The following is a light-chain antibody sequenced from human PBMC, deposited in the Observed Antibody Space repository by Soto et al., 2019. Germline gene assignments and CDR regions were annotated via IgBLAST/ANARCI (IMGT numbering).Light chain of an antibody. J-gene: IGKJ4*01. V-gene: IGKV1-39*01. CDR1: QSISSY. CDR3: QQSYSTPLLT. CDR2: AAS. Sequence: DLQMTQSPSSLSASVGDRVTITCRASQSISSYLNWYQQKPGKAPKLLIYAASSLQSGVPSRFIGSGSGTDLTLTISSLQPEDFATYYCQQSYSTPLLTFGGGTEVEIK.